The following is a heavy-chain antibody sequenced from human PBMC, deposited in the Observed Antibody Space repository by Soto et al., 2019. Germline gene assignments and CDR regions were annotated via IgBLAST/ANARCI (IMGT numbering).Heavy chain of an antibody. CDR3: ARTRNGGVADSFDS. V-gene: IGHV3-30*04. CDR2: ISRDGSYI. D-gene: IGHD3-3*01. CDR1: GFTFSRHA. J-gene: IGHJ5*01. Sequence: GGSLRLTCAVSGFTFSRHAIHWVRLTPGRGLEWVLAISRDGSYIYYTDSVKGRFTVSRDKSKNTVFVQMNRLIPDDTALYFCARTRNGGVADSFDSWGQGTRVTVSS.